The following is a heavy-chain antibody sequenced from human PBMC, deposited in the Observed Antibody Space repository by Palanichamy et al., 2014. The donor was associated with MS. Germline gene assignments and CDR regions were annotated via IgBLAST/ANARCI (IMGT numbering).Heavy chain of an antibody. CDR2: INSDGSST. V-gene: IGHV3-74*01. CDR1: GFTFSSYW. D-gene: IGHD3-22*01. J-gene: IGHJ4*02. Sequence: EVQLVESGGGLVQPGGSLRLSCAASGFTFSSYWMHWVRQAPGKGLVRVSRINSDGSSTSYADSVKGRFTISRDNAKNTLYLQMNSLRAEDTAVYYCARESRYYDSSGNPGTYYFDYWGQGTLVTVSS. CDR3: ARESRYYDSSGNPGTYYFDY.